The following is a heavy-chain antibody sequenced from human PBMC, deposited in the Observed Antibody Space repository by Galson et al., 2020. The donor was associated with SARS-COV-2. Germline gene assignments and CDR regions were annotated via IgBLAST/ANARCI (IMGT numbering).Heavy chain of an antibody. CDR2: IWYDGSNK. D-gene: IGHD3-9*01. J-gene: IGHJ4*02. CDR1: GFTFSSYG. Sequence: QLGESLKISCAASGFTFSSYGMHWVRQAPGKGLEWVAVIWYDGSNKYYADSVKGRFTISRDNSKNTLYLQMNSLRAEDTAVYYCARDRYYDILTGYYAVFDYWGQGTLVTVSS. V-gene: IGHV3-33*01. CDR3: ARDRYYDILTGYYAVFDY.